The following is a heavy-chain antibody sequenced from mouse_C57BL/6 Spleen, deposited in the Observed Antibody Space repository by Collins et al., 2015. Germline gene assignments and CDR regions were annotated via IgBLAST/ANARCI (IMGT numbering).Heavy chain of an antibody. CDR2: IRNKANGYTT. D-gene: IGHD2-10*02. CDR1: GFTFTDYY. V-gene: IGHV7-3*02. CDR3: ARDGYGNYDYFDY. Sequence: EVKLVESGGGLVQPGGSLRLSCATSGFTFTDYYMSWVRQPPGKALEWLGFIRNKANGYTTEYSASVKGRFTISRDNSQSILYLQMNTLRAEDSATYYCARDGYGNYDYFDYWGQGTTLTASS. J-gene: IGHJ2*01.